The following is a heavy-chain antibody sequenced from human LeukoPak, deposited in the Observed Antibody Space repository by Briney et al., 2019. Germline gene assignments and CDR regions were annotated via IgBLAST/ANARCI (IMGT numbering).Heavy chain of an antibody. J-gene: IGHJ3*02. CDR2: ISSSSSYI. CDR1: GFTFSTFS. D-gene: IGHD3-9*01. CDR3: ARGGNTGYNYNAFDI. V-gene: IGHV3-21*01. Sequence: GGSLRLSCAASGFTFSTFSMNWVRQTPGKGLEWVSSISSSSSYIYYADSVKGRFTISRDNAKNSLYLQVDSLRAEDTAVYYCARGGNTGYNYNAFDIWGQGTMVTVSS.